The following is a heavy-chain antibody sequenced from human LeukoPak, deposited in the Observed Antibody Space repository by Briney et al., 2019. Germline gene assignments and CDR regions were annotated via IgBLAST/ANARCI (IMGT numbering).Heavy chain of an antibody. J-gene: IGHJ4*02. Sequence: PSETLSLTCTVSGGSISSSSYYWGWIRQPPGKGLEWIASGDYSGGTYYNPSLESRVAISADMSKNQISLKLSSVTAADTALYYCARERGEEYSSGWYKTNFFDTWGQGTRVTVSS. CDR2: GDYSGGT. CDR1: GGSISSSSYY. CDR3: ARERGEEYSSGWYKTNFFDT. D-gene: IGHD6-19*01. V-gene: IGHV4-39*07.